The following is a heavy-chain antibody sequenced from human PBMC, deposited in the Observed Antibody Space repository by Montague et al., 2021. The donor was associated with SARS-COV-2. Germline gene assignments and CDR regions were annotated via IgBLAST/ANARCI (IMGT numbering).Heavy chain of an antibody. CDR3: ARDCGGGRCYFGMDV. Sequence: SETLSLTCDVYGGSFSSYWSWIRQPPGRGLEWVGQISHGGGTNYNQYLKSRVTISMDTSKNQVYLKLSSVTAADTAVYDCARDCGGGRCYFGMDVWGQGTTVTVSS. V-gene: IGHV4-34*01. CDR1: GGSFSSY. J-gene: IGHJ6*02. D-gene: IGHD2-15*01. CDR2: ISHGGGT.